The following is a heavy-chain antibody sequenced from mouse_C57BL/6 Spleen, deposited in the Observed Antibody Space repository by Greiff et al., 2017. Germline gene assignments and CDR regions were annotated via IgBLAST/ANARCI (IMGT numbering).Heavy chain of an antibody. CDR3: ALSYGNYWYFDV. J-gene: IGHJ1*03. Sequence: VKLMESGPELVKPGASVKISCKASGYAFSSSWMNWVKQRPGKGLEWIGRIYPGDGDTNYNGKFKGKATLTADKSSSTAYMQLSSLTSEDSAVYFCALSYGNYWYFDVWGTGTTVTVSS. CDR2: IYPGDGDT. CDR1: GYAFSSSW. V-gene: IGHV1-82*01. D-gene: IGHD2-1*01.